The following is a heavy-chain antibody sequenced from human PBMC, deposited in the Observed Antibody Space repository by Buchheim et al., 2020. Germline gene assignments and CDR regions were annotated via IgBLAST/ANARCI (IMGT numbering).Heavy chain of an antibody. D-gene: IGHD2-15*01. V-gene: IGHV4-31*03. CDR3: ARSLGLYCNGGSCYRPYLDY. CDR2: IYYRGST. J-gene: IGHJ4*02. CDR1: GGSISSGGYY. Sequence: QVQLQESGPGLVKPSQTLSLTCTVSGGSISSGGYYWSWIRQHPGKGLEWIGYIYYRGSTYYNQSLKSRVTISVETSKNQLSLKLCAVTAADTAVYYCARSLGLYCNGGSCYRPYLDYWGQETL.